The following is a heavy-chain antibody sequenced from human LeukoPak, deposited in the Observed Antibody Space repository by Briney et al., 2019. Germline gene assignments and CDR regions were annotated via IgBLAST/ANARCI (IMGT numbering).Heavy chain of an antibody. CDR1: GYTFTDYY. Sequence: ASVKVSCTASGYTFTDYYIHWVRQAPGQGLEWMGWINPSSGGTYFSRKFQDWVTLTRDTSISTAYMELSRLKSDDTAVYYCARVSMRGGSGSYYPLHYWGQGTLVTVSS. CDR2: INPSSGGT. CDR3: ARVSMRGGSGSYYPLHY. V-gene: IGHV1-2*04. D-gene: IGHD3-10*01. J-gene: IGHJ4*02.